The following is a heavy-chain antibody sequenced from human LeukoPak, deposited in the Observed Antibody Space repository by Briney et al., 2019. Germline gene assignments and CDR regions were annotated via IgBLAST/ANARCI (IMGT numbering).Heavy chain of an antibody. Sequence: PSETLSLTCTVSVGSGRFDSWSCVPQPPGQGLEWVGYISYSGSTSYNTYLKSRVTISVDPAKSQLSLKLRSVTAADTAVYYCARRTRSFSYTYGDAYYYYYMDVWGKGTTVIVS. V-gene: IGHV4-59*02. J-gene: IGHJ6*03. D-gene: IGHD5-18*01. CDR2: ISYSGST. CDR1: VGSGRFDS. CDR3: ARRTRSFSYTYGDAYYYYYMDV.